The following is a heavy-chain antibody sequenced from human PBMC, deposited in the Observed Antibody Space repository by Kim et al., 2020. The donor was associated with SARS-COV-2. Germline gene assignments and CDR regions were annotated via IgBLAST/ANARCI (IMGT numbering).Heavy chain of an antibody. CDR3: ARAGIGHSDAFDI. D-gene: IGHD2-15*01. V-gene: IGHV3-7*03. CDR2: IKQDGSQK. J-gene: IGHJ3*02. CDR1: GFTFSSYW. Sequence: GGSLRLSCAASGFTFSSYWMSWVRQAPGKGLEWVSNIKQDGSQKYYVDSVKGRFTISRDNAKNSLYLQMNSLRAEDTAVYYCARAGIGHSDAFDIWGQGTMVTVSS.